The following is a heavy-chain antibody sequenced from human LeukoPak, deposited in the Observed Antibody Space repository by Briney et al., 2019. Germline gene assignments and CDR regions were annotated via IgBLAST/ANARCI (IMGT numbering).Heavy chain of an antibody. CDR2: ISSSSSYI. CDR1: GFTFSSHC. J-gene: IGHJ4*02. D-gene: IGHD3-16*01. Sequence: GGSLRLSCAASGFTFSSHCMDWARQAPGKGLEWVSSISSSSSYIYYADSVKGRFTISRDNAKNSLYLQMNSLRAEDTAVYYCARSGGVFAASGRFDYWGQGTLVTVSS. V-gene: IGHV3-21*01. CDR3: ARSGGVFAASGRFDY.